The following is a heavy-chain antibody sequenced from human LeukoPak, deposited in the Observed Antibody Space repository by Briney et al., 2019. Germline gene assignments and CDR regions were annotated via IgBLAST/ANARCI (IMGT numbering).Heavy chain of an antibody. V-gene: IGHV3-74*01. J-gene: IGHJ6*03. CDR3: ARDLTDNWNWYYYMDV. CDR2: INTDGSST. Sequence: GGSLRLSCAASGFTFSSYWMHWVRQAPGKGLVWVSRINTDGSSTSYADSVKGRFTISRDNAKNSLYLQMNSLRAEDTAVYYCARDLTDNWNWYYYMDVWGKGTTVTVSS. CDR1: GFTFSSYW. D-gene: IGHD1-7*01.